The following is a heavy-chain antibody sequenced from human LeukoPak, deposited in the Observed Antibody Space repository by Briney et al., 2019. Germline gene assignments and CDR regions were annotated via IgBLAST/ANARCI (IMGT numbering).Heavy chain of an antibody. CDR3: AKYYSDSSSYIDY. CDR2: ISGSGGST. Sequence: GGSLRLSCVASGFTFSTYAMSWVRQAPGKGLEWVSAISGSGGSTYYADSVRGRFTISRDSSKNTLYLQMNSLRAEDTAVYYCAKYYSDSSSYIDYWGRGTLVTVSS. D-gene: IGHD3-22*01. V-gene: IGHV3-23*01. J-gene: IGHJ4*02. CDR1: GFTFSTYA.